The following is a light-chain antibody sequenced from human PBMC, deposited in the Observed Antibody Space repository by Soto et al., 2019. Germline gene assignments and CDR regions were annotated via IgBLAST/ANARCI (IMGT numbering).Light chain of an antibody. CDR3: QQRSNWPPEFT. J-gene: IGKJ3*01. CDR1: QSVSSH. CDR2: DAS. Sequence: EIVLTQSPATLSLSPGERATLSCRASQSVSSHLTWYQQKPGQAPRLLIYDASNRATGIPDRFSGSVSGTDFTLTISSLEPEDFAIYYCQQRSNWPPEFTFGPGTKVDIK. V-gene: IGKV3-11*01.